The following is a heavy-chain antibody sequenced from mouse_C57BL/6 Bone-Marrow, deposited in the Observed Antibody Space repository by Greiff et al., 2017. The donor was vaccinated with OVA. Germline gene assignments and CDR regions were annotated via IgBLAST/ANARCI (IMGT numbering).Heavy chain of an antibody. CDR1: GFTFSSYA. J-gene: IGHJ1*03. CDR3: AREGNSNWYFDV. Sequence: EVQVVESGGGLVKPGGSLKLSCAASGFTFSSYAMSWVRQTPEKRLEWVATISDGGSYTYYPDNVKGRFTISRDNAKNNLYLQMSHLKYEDTARYYCAREGNSNWYFDVWGTGTTVTVSS. D-gene: IGHD2-1*01. CDR2: ISDGGSYT. V-gene: IGHV5-4*01.